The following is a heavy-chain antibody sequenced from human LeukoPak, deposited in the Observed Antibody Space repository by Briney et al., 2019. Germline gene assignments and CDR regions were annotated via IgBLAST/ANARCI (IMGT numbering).Heavy chain of an antibody. J-gene: IGHJ4*02. D-gene: IGHD2-8*01. CDR2: IYYSGSP. CDR3: ARGAYCTNGVCYNDY. Sequence: PSETLSLTCTVSGGSISSYYWSWIRQPPGKGLEWIGDIYYSGSPNYNPSLKSRVTISVDTSKNQFSLKLSSVTAADTAVYYCARGAYCTNGVCYNDYWGQGTLVTVSS. V-gene: IGHV4-59*01. CDR1: GGSISSYY.